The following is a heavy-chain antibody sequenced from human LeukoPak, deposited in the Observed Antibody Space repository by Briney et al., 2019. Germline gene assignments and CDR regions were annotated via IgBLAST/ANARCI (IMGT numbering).Heavy chain of an antibody. D-gene: IGHD6-25*01. CDR1: GFTFTDDI. CDR2: ICTVSTYT. CDR3: ARDGSGFYLYNYMDV. J-gene: IGHJ6*03. V-gene: IGHV3-21*06. Sequence: GGSLRLSCAPSGFTFTDDIMSWVRQAPGKGLEWVASICTVSTYTYYADSVKGRFSISRDNVRNLLYLQMSSLGAEDTAVYYCARDGSGFYLYNYMDVWGKGTTVTVSS.